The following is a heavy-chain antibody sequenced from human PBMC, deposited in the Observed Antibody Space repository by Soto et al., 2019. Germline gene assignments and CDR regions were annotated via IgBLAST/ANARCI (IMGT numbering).Heavy chain of an antibody. V-gene: IGHV4-34*01. J-gene: IGHJ5*02. CDR2: INHSGST. Sequence: SETLSLTCAVYGGSFSGYYWSWIRQPPGKGLEWIGEINHSGSTNYNPSLKSRVTISVDTSKNQFSLKLSSVTAADTAVYYCARACQQQLVHWFDPWGQGTLVTVPQ. CDR3: ARACQQQLVHWFDP. D-gene: IGHD6-13*01. CDR1: GGSFSGYY.